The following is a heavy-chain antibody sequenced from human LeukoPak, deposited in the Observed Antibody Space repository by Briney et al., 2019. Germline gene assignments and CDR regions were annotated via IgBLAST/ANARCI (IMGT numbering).Heavy chain of an antibody. CDR3: ASRNRTYYDSHYIGY. CDR2: INHSGST. Sequence: SETLSLTCAVYGGSFSGYYWSWIRQPPGKGVEWIGEINHSGSTNYNPSLKSRVTISVDTSKNQFSLKLSSVTAADTAVYYCASRNRTYYDSHYIGYWGQGTLVTVSS. CDR1: GGSFSGYY. D-gene: IGHD3-22*01. J-gene: IGHJ4*02. V-gene: IGHV4-34*01.